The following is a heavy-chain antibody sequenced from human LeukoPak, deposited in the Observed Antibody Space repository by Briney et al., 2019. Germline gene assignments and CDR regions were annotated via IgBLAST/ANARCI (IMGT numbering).Heavy chain of an antibody. CDR3: AKGAYDYIEIAYFDY. D-gene: IGHD5-12*01. CDR1: GFSFNNYA. CDR2: IIGSSGST. V-gene: IGHV3-23*01. J-gene: IGHJ4*02. Sequence: GGSLRLSCVAFGFSFNNYAMNWVRQAPGKGLEWVSLIIGSSGSTFYADSVKGRFTISRDKSKNTLYLQMNSLRAEDTAVYYCAKGAYDYIEIAYFDYWGQGSLVTVSS.